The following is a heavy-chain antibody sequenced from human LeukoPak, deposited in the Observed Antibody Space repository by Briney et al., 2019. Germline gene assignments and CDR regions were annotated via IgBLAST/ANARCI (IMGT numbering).Heavy chain of an antibody. CDR1: GFTFSGYS. J-gene: IGHJ4*02. Sequence: GGSLRLSCAASGFTFSGYSMNWVRQAPGKGLEWVSSISSGSSYMYYPDSVKGRFTISRDNPKDSLYLQMNSLRAEDTAVYYCARGTGRFDYWGQGTLVTVSS. CDR3: ARGTGRFDY. D-gene: IGHD1-1*01. V-gene: IGHV3-21*01. CDR2: ISSGSSYM.